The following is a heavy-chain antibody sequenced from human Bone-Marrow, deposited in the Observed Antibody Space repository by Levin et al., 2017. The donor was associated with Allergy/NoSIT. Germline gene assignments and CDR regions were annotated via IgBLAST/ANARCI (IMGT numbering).Heavy chain of an antibody. V-gene: IGHV3-7*01. CDR3: VRDHSSSWYFDF. Sequence: GGSLRLSCAASGFSFSTYWMSWVRQAPGKGLEWLAHIKEDGSEEYYVDSVKGRFTISRDNAKKFVYLQVDSLRVEDTAVYFCVRDHSSSWYFDFWGQGIQVTVSS. D-gene: IGHD6-13*01. J-gene: IGHJ4*02. CDR1: GFSFSTYW. CDR2: IKEDGSEE.